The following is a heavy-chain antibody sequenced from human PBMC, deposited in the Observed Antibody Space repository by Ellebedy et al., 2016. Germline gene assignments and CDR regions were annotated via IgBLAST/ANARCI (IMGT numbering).Heavy chain of an antibody. D-gene: IGHD4-11*01. CDR2: IYGNDDK. J-gene: IGHJ4*02. CDR3: AHRTTVTAVDY. V-gene: IGHV2-5*01. Sequence: SGPTLVKPTQTLTLTCTFSGFSLDTGAVVVGWVRQPPGKALEWLTFIYGNDDKRYNPSLMNRLTITTDPPKNQVVLTMTNMDPLDTGTYYCAHRTTVTAVDYWGQGTLVTVSS. CDR1: GFSLDTGAVV.